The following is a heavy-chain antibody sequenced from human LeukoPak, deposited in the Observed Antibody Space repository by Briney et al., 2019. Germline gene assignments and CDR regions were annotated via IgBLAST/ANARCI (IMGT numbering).Heavy chain of an antibody. D-gene: IGHD3-22*01. Sequence: SETLSLTRTVSGGSISSGGYYWSWIRQHPGTGLEWIGYIYYSGSTYYNPSLESRVTISVDTSKNQFSLKLSSVTAADTAVYYCASSSGYYYFDYWGQGTLVTVSS. V-gene: IGHV4-31*03. CDR2: IYYSGST. CDR3: ASSSGYYYFDY. J-gene: IGHJ4*02. CDR1: GGSISSGGYY.